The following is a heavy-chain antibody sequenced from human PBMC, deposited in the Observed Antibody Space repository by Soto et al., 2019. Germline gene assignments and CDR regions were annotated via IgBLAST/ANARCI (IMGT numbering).Heavy chain of an antibody. V-gene: IGHV3-23*01. CDR2: ISGSGGST. D-gene: IGHD3-10*01. CDR3: AKDWGDTYYYGSGLRYYYMDV. J-gene: IGHJ6*03. CDR1: GFTFSSYA. Sequence: PGGSLRLSCAASGFTFSSYAMSWVRQAPGKGLEWVSAISGSGGSTYYADSVKGRFTISRDNSKNTLYLQMNSLRAEDTAVYYCAKDWGDTYYYGSGLRYYYMDVWGKGTTVTVSS.